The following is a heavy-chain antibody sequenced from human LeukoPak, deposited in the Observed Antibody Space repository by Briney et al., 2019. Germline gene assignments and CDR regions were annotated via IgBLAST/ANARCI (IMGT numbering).Heavy chain of an antibody. J-gene: IGHJ4*02. CDR2: ITWNSGSI. D-gene: IGHD3-10*01. V-gene: IGHV3-9*01. CDR3: AAGAGITRY. Sequence: GGSLRLSCAASGLTFYDYAMQWVRQAPGKGLEWVSGITWNSGSIAYADSVKGRFAISRDNAKNSLYLQVNSLRSEDTALDYCAAGAGITRYWGQGTLVTVSS. CDR1: GLTFYDYA.